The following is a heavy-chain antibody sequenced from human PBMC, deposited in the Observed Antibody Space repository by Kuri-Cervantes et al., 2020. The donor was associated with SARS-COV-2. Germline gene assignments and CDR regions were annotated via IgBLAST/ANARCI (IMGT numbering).Heavy chain of an antibody. CDR1: GFTFSSYS. CDR2: VSYDGSDN. Sequence: GGSLRLSCAASGFTFSSYSMNWVRQAPGKGPEWVAVVSYDGSDNDYADSVKGRFSISRDNSKNTLYLQMSSLRIEDTAIYYCARDMGSIVLVRRDLFDPWGPGTLVTVS. CDR3: ARDMGSIVLVRRDLFDP. V-gene: IGHV3-30*03. D-gene: IGHD2-2*01. J-gene: IGHJ5*02.